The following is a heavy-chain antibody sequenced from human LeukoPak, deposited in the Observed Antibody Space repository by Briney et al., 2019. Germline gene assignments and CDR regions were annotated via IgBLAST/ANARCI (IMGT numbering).Heavy chain of an antibody. CDR2: IYTSGST. J-gene: IGHJ4*02. V-gene: IGHV4-4*02. CDR1: GGSISSSNW. CDR3: ARDVYYYDSSGSRYFDY. D-gene: IGHD3-22*01. Sequence: SETLSLTCAVSGGSISSSNWWSWVRQPPGKGLEWIGRIYTSGSTNYNPSLKSRVTMSVDTSKNQFSLKLSSVTAADTAVYYCARDVYYYDSSGSRYFDYWGQGTLVTVSS.